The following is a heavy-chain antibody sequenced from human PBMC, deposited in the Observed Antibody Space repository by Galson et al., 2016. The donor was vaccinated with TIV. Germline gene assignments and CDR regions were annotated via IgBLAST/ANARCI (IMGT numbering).Heavy chain of an antibody. D-gene: IGHD2-2*02. CDR1: GGSISSSSYY. CDR2: ISYSGST. Sequence: LSLTCTVSGGSISSSSYYWGWIRQPPGKGLEWIGSISYSGSTYYNPSIKSRVTISVDTSKNQFSLKLSSVTAADTAVYYCARTQGCSSTSCYMLYYYYYGMDVWGQGTTVTVSS. V-gene: IGHV4-39*01. CDR3: ARTQGCSSTSCYMLYYYYYGMDV. J-gene: IGHJ6*02.